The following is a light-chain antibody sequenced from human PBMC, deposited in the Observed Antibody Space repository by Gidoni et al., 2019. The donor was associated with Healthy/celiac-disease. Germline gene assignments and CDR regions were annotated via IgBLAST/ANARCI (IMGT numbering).Light chain of an antibody. CDR3: QAWDSSTGV. CDR2: QDS. V-gene: IGLV3-1*01. CDR1: KFGVKY. Sequence: SYALTQPPSVSVSPGQTASITCSGDKFGVKYACWYQQKPGQSPVLVIYQDSKRPSGIPERFSGSNSGNTATLTISGTQAMDEADYYCQAWDSSTGVFGTGTKVTVL. J-gene: IGLJ1*01.